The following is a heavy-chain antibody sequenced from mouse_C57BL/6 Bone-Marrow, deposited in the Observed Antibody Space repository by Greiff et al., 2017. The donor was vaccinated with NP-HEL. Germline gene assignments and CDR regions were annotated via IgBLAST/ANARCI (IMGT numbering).Heavy chain of an antibody. CDR2: FNFVVSSL. V-gene: IGHV5-16*01. CDR1: GFTFSDYY. J-gene: IGHJ1*03. D-gene: IGHD1-1*01. CDR3: ARDEYYGSSYVSYWYCDV. Sequence: EVQLVESEGGLLQPGSSMKLSCTAPGFTFSDYYMAWVRQVPEKGLEWVANFNFVVSSLYSLDSLKSRFIISGDNAKNMLYLQMSSLKSEDTATYYCARDEYYGSSYVSYWYCDVWGTGTTVTVSS.